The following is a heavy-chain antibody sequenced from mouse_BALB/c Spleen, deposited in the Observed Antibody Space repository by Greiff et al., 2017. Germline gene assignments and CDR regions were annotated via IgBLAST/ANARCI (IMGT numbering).Heavy chain of an antibody. J-gene: IGHJ2*01. V-gene: IGHV2-9*02. CDR1: GFSLTSYG. Sequence: VQVVESGPGLVAPSQSLSITCTVSGFSLTSYGVHWVRQPPGKGLEWLGVIWAGGSTNYNSALMSRLSISKDNSKSQVFLKMNSLQTDDTAMYYCAREDYGSSYDFDYWGQGTTLTVSS. CDR3: AREDYGSSYDFDY. D-gene: IGHD1-1*01. CDR2: IWAGGST.